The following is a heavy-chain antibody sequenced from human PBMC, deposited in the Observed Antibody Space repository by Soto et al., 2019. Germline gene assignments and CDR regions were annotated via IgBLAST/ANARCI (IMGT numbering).Heavy chain of an antibody. V-gene: IGHV3-48*03. CDR3: ARGTYYYDSSGYHWFDP. CDR2: ISSSGSTI. D-gene: IGHD3-22*01. Sequence: GSLRLSCAASGFTFSSYEMNWVRQAPGKGLEWVSYISSSGSTIYYADSVKGRFTISRDNAKNSLYLQMNSLRAEDTAVYYCARGTYYYDSSGYHWFDPWGQGTLVTVSS. J-gene: IGHJ5*02. CDR1: GFTFSSYE.